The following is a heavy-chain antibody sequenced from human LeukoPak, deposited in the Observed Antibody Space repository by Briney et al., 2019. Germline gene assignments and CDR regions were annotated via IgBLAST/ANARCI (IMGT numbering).Heavy chain of an antibody. D-gene: IGHD5-18*01. CDR2: ISGSGGST. J-gene: IGHJ4*02. CDR1: GFTFSSYW. V-gene: IGHV3-23*01. Sequence: GGSLRLSCAASGFTFSSYWMSWVRQAPGKGLEWVSAISGSGGSTYYADSVKGRFTISRDNSKNTLYLQMNSLRAEDTAVYYCARPYSYGPIDYWGQGTLVTVSS. CDR3: ARPYSYGPIDY.